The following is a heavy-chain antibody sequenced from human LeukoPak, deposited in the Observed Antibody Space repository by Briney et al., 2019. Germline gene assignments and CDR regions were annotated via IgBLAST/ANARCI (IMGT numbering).Heavy chain of an antibody. Sequence: GSLRLSCAASGFTFSSYAMSWVRQPPGKGLEWIGEINHSGSTNYNPSLKSRVTISVDTSKNQFSLKLSSVTAADTAVYYCARGNHYYPFQHWGQGTLVTVSS. D-gene: IGHD3-10*01. J-gene: IGHJ1*01. CDR3: ARGNHYYPFQH. CDR2: INHSGST. CDR1: GFTFSSYA. V-gene: IGHV4-34*01.